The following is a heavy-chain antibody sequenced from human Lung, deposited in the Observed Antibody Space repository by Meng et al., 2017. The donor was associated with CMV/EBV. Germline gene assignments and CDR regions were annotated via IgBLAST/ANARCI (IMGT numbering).Heavy chain of an antibody. CDR1: CYTFTSYG. V-gene: IGHV1-18*01. CDR2: ISTYNGNT. CDR3: ARVWNYDILTGYYQYFQH. J-gene: IGHJ1*01. Sequence: QVQLVESGAEVKKPGAAVKVFCKASCYTFTSYGLSWVRQAPGQGLEWMGWISTYNGNTNYAQKLQGRVTMTTGTSTSTVYMEVRSLRSDDTAVYYCARVWNYDILTGYYQYFQHWGQGTLVTVSS. D-gene: IGHD3-9*01.